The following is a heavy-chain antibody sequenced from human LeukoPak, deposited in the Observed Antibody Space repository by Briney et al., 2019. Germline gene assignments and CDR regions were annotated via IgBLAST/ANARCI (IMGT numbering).Heavy chain of an antibody. V-gene: IGHV4-4*07. CDR1: GDSISSYY. D-gene: IGHD3-22*01. Sequence: SETLSLTCTASGDSISSYYWSWIRQPAGKGLEWIGRIYTRGSTNYNPSLKSRVTMSVDKSKNQFSLKLNSVTAADTAVYYCARDPDYSDSSEGPWGQGTLVTVSS. CDR3: ARDPDYSDSSEGP. J-gene: IGHJ5*02. CDR2: IYTRGST.